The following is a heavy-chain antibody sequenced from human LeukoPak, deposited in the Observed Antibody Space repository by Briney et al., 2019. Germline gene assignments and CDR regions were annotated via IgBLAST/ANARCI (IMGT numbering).Heavy chain of an antibody. D-gene: IGHD1-26*01. V-gene: IGHV4-61*01. J-gene: IGHJ4*02. Sequence: SETLSLTCAVSGGSVTSGRYFCSWIRHPPGKGLEWIGYIYYKGNTKYSPSLESRVTLSVDPSKSQFSLRLTSVTAADTAVYFCARVGDYSGSYWGQGTLVTASS. CDR3: ARVGDYSGSY. CDR1: GGSVTSGRYF. CDR2: IYYKGNT.